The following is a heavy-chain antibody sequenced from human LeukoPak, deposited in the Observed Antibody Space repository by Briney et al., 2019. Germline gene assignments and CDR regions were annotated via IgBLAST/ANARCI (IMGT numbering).Heavy chain of an antibody. V-gene: IGHV3-74*01. Sequence: GGSLRLSCAASGFTFSSSWMHWVRQAPGKGLVWVSRIASDGSDTRYADSVKGRFTISRDNADDTLYLQMNSLRAEDTAVYHCVRGTQIFDFWGQGTLVTVSS. CDR2: IASDGSDT. D-gene: IGHD2-2*01. CDR1: GFTFSSSW. J-gene: IGHJ4*02. CDR3: VRGTQIFDF.